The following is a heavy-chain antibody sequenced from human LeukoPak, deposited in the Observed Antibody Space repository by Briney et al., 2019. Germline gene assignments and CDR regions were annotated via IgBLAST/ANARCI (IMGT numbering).Heavy chain of an antibody. CDR2: VGISSGNT. V-gene: IGHV3-48*04. CDR3: ARDHRYAFDN. D-gene: IGHD5-12*01. J-gene: IGHJ4*02. Sequence: PGGSLILSCGASGFTFSDYSMNWVRQAPGKGLEWISYVGISSGNTKYAPSVKGRFTISGDSGKNSVFLQVNNLRVEDTAVYYCARDHRYAFDNWGQETLVTVSS. CDR1: GFTFSDYS.